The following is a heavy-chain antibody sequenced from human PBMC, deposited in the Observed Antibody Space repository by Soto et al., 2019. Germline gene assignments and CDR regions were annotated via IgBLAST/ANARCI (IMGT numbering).Heavy chain of an antibody. Sequence: SETLSLTCAVYGGSFSGYYWSWIRQPPGKGLEWIGEINHSGSTNYNPSLKSRVTIPVDTSKNQFSLKLSSVTAADTAVYYCARARYIGYYYYGMDVWGQGTTVTVSS. J-gene: IGHJ6*02. CDR3: ARARYIGYYYYGMDV. CDR2: INHSGST. CDR1: GGSFSGYY. D-gene: IGHD1-1*01. V-gene: IGHV4-34*01.